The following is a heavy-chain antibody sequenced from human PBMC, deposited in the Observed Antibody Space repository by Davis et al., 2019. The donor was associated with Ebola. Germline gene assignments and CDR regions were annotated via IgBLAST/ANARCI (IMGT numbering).Heavy chain of an antibody. CDR2: IFYSGST. Sequence: SETLSLTCTVSRGSISTYYWNWIRQPPGKGPEWIGYIFYSGSTNYNPSLRSRVSMSVETSNNQFSLKLSSVTAADTAVYYCARDNGRGYYSRFDYWGQGTLVTVSS. D-gene: IGHD3-22*01. V-gene: IGHV4-59*01. J-gene: IGHJ4*02. CDR1: RGSISTYY. CDR3: ARDNGRGYYSRFDY.